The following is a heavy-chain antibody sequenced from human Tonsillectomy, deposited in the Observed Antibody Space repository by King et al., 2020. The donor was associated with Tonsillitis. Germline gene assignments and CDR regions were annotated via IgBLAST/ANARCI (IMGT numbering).Heavy chain of an antibody. CDR1: GYTFTSYA. Sequence: QLVQSGSELKKPGASVKVSCKASGYTFTSYAMNWVRQAPGQGLEWMGWINTNTGNPTYAQGFTGRFVFSLDTSVSTAYLQISSLKAEDTAVYYCARPDYDILDGYYNERVDDAFDIWGQGTMVTVSS. V-gene: IGHV7-4-1*02. CDR2: INTNTGNP. J-gene: IGHJ3*02. D-gene: IGHD3-9*01. CDR3: ARPDYDILDGYYNERVDDAFDI.